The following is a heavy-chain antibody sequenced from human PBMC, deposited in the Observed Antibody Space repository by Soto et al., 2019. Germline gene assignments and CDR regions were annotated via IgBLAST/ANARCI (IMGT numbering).Heavy chain of an antibody. CDR1: GFTFSNAW. V-gene: IGHV3-23*01. D-gene: IGHD3-16*01. CDR3: AKDRLAGGFDY. Sequence: AGGSLRLSCAASGFTFSNAWMNWVRQAPGKGLEWVSLVSATAGTTYYTDSVKGRFTISRDNSRNTVYLQMNSLRADDTAVYYCAKDRLAGGFDYWGQGTLVTVSS. J-gene: IGHJ4*02. CDR2: VSATAGTT.